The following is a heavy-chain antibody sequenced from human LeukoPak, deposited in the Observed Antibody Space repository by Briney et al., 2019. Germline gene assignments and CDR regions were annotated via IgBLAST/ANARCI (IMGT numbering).Heavy chain of an antibody. J-gene: IGHJ4*02. CDR1: GFTFSSYA. V-gene: IGHV3-30-3*01. D-gene: IGHD6-19*01. Sequence: GGSLRLSCAASGFTFSSYAMHWVRQAPGKGLEWVAVISYDGSNKYYADSVKGRFTISRDNSKNTLYLQMNSLRAEDTAVYYCARQDPYSSGWYYFDYWGQGTLVTVSS. CDR2: ISYDGSNK. CDR3: ARQDPYSSGWYYFDY.